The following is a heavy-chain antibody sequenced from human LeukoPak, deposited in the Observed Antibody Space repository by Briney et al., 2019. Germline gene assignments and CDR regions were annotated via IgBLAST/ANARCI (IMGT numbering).Heavy chain of an antibody. D-gene: IGHD6-13*01. J-gene: IGHJ4*02. Sequence: GGSLRLSCAASGFTFSRYSMNWVRQAPGKGLEWVSSISISSNYIYYADSVKGRFTISRDNAKNSLYLQMHSLRAEDTALYYCARVATGIAAPIDYWGQGTLVTVSS. CDR3: ARVATGIAAPIDY. V-gene: IGHV3-21*01. CDR2: ISISSNYI. CDR1: GFTFSRYS.